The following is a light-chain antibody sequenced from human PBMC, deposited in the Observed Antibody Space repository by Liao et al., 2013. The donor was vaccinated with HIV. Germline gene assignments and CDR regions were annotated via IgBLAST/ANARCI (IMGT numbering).Light chain of an antibody. CDR3: QVWHNSHDLV. J-gene: IGLJ3*02. V-gene: IGLV3-21*01. CDR1: DIGIKS. CDR2: YDN. Sequence: SYVLTQPPSVSVAPGKTASITCGGDDIGIKSVHWYQQKPGQAPVLVISYDNDRPSGIPERFSGSNSGNTATLTISRVEAGDEADYYCQVWHNSHDLVFGGGTKLTVL.